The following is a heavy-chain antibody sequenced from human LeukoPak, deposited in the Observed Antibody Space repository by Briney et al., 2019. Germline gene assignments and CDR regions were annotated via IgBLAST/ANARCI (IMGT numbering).Heavy chain of an antibody. V-gene: IGHV3-48*03. CDR1: GFTFSSYE. J-gene: IGHJ6*03. Sequence: GGSLRLSCAASGFTFSSYEMNWVRQAPGKGLEWVSYISSSGSTIYYADSVKGRFTISRDNAKNSLYLQMNSLRAEDTAVYYCARTYSSSWYGSYYYYYMDVWGKGTTVTVSS. CDR3: ARTYSSSWYGSYYYYYMDV. CDR2: ISSSGSTI. D-gene: IGHD6-13*01.